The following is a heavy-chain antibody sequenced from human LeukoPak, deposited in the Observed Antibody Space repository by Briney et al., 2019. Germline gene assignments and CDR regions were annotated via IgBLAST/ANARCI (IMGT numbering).Heavy chain of an antibody. CDR3: AREPGRSYYFDY. J-gene: IGHJ4*02. D-gene: IGHD3-16*02. CDR2: INWNGGST. CDR1: GFTFDDYG. Sequence: PGGSLRLSCAASGFTFDDYGMSWVRQAPGKGLEWVSGINWNGGSTGYADSVKGRFTISRDNAKNSLYLQMKRLRVEDTALYYCAREPGRSYYFDYWGQGTLVTVSS. V-gene: IGHV3-20*04.